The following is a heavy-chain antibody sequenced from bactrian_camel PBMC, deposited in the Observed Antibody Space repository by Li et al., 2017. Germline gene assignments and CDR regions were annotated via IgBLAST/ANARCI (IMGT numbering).Heavy chain of an antibody. J-gene: IGHJ4*01. D-gene: IGHD5*01. CDR2: IRHDGSSA. Sequence: HVQLVESGGGSVRAGGSLKLSCTASTAIDRRCAMAWYRQAPGKGFEWVSGIRHDGSSAYYADSVKGRFAIPRDNAKNAMYLQMVGLKTEDMAVYYCAAGLLADHGLGLGTQVTVS. V-gene: IGHV3S1*01. CDR1: TAIDRRCA.